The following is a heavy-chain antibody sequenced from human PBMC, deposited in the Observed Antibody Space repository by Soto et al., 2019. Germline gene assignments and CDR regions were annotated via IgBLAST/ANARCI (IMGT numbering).Heavy chain of an antibody. D-gene: IGHD2-15*01. J-gene: IGHJ5*02. CDR3: ARGYTGYCSGGTCYWFDP. CDR2: ISSSASHI. Sequence: VQLVESGGGLVKPGGSLRLSCAASGFSFSSYSMNWVRQAPGKGLEWVSSISSSASHINYADSVKGRFTNSRDNAKKSLYLQMNSLRAEDTAVYYCARGYTGYCSGGTCYWFDPWGQGTLVTVSS. CDR1: GFSFSSYS. V-gene: IGHV3-21*01.